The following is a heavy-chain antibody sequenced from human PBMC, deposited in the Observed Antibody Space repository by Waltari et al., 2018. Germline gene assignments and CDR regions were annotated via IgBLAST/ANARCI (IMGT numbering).Heavy chain of an antibody. CDR3: ASPAGKLGTFDK. J-gene: IGHJ3*02. CDR1: GFTFSRYT. D-gene: IGHD3-16*01. V-gene: IGHV3-48*04. Sequence: EVQLVESGGGLVQPGGSLRLSCEASGFTFSRYTMNWVRQAPGKGLEWVSYINGPSTAIYYTDSVKGRFTISRDNTKNSLYLQMNSLRAEDTAVYYCASPAGKLGTFDKWGQGTMVTVSS. CDR2: INGPSTAI.